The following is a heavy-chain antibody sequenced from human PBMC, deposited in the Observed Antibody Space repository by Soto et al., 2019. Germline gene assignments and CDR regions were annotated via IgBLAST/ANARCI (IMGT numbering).Heavy chain of an antibody. V-gene: IGHV1-18*04. Sequence: ASVKVSCKASGYTFTSYGISWVGQAPGQGLEWMGWISAYKGNTNYAQKLQGRVTMTTDTSTSTAYMELRSLRSDDTAVYYCARNGYSSSWYLTSNWFDPWGQGTLVTVSS. CDR2: ISAYKGNT. J-gene: IGHJ5*02. CDR3: ARNGYSSSWYLTSNWFDP. D-gene: IGHD6-13*01. CDR1: GYTFTSYG.